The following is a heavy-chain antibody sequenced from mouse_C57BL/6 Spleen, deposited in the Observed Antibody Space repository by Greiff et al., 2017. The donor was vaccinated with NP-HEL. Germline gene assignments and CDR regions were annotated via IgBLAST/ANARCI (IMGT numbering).Heavy chain of an antibody. CDR3: ARGADYFDY. V-gene: IGHV5-4*03. Sequence: DVKLVESGGGLVKPGGSLKLSCAASGFTFSSYAMSWVRQTPEKRLEWVATISDGGSYTYYPDNVKGRFTISRDNAKTNLYLQMSHLKSEDTAMYYCARGADYFDYWGQGTTLTVSS. CDR1: GFTFSSYA. J-gene: IGHJ2*01. CDR2: ISDGGSYT.